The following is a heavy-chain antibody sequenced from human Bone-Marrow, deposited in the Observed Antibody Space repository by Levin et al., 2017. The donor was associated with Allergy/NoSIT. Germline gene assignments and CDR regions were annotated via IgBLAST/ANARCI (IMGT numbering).Heavy chain of an antibody. D-gene: IGHD2-15*01. CDR3: AREEEAIVVVVAATRTYYYYGMDV. J-gene: IGHJ6*02. CDR1: GFTFSSYW. Sequence: GESLKISCAASGFTFSSYWMHWVRQAPGKGLVWVSRINSDGSSTSYADSVKGRFTISRDNAKNTLYLQMNSLRAEDTAVYYCAREEEAIVVVVAATRTYYYYGMDVWGQGTTVTVSS. CDR2: INSDGSST. V-gene: IGHV3-74*01.